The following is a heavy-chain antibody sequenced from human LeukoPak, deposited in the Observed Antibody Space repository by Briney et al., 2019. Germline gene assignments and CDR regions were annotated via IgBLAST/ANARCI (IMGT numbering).Heavy chain of an antibody. J-gene: IGHJ4*02. CDR2: IISILGIA. D-gene: IGHD5-18*01. Sequence: GASLKLSCKASGGTFSSYAISWVRQAPGQGLEWMGRIISILGIANYAQKFQGRVTITADKSTRTAYRELSSLRSEDTAVYYCARGGDTAMDYWGQGTLVTVSS. CDR1: GGTFSSYA. CDR3: ARGGDTAMDY. V-gene: IGHV1-69*04.